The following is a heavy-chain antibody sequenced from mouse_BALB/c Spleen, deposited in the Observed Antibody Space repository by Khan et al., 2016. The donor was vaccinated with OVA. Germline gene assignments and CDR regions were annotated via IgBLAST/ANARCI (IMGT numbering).Heavy chain of an antibody. J-gene: IGHJ4*01. Sequence: QIQLVQSGLELKKPGETVKISCKASGYTFTSYGMNWVKQSPGKALKWMGWINTYTGEPTYADDFKGRFAFSLETSASTAYLQINNLKNEDTATYFCARPPYFSYTLDYWGQGTSVTVSS. V-gene: IGHV9-3-1*01. D-gene: IGHD2-10*01. CDR2: INTYTGEP. CDR3: ARPPYFSYTLDY. CDR1: GYTFTSYG.